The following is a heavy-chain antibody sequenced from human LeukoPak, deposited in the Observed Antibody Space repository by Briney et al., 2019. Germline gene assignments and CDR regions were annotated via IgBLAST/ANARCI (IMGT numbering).Heavy chain of an antibody. CDR3: ARRIQLWFSYYYYYYMDV. CDR2: INHSGST. V-gene: IGHV4-34*01. J-gene: IGHJ6*03. Sequence: PSETLSLTCAVYGGSFSGYYWSWIRQPPGKGLEWIGEINHSGSTNYNPSLKRRVTISVDTTKNQSSLQLSSVTAADTAVYYCARRIQLWFSYYYYYYMDVWGKGTTVTVSS. D-gene: IGHD5-18*01. CDR1: GGSFSGYY.